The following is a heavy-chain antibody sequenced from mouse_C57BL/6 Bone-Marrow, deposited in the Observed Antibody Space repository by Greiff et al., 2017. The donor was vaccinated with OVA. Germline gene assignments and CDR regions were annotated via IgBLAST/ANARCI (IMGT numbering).Heavy chain of an antibody. V-gene: IGHV1-4*01. CDR1: GYTFTSYT. CDR3: ACVLLRAWFAY. D-gene: IGHD1-1*01. J-gene: IGHJ3*01. Sequence: VQLQQSGAELARPGASVKMSCKASGYTFTSYTMHWVKQRPGQGLEWIGYINPSSGYTKYNQKFKDQATLTADKSSRTAYMQLSSLTSADSAVYYCACVLLRAWFAYWGQGTLVTVSA. CDR2: INPSSGYT.